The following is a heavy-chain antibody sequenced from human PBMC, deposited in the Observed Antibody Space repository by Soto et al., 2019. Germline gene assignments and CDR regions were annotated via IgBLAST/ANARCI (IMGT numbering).Heavy chain of an antibody. Sequence: QVQLVQSGAEVKKPGSSVKVSCKASGGTFSSYAISWVRQAPGQGLEWMGGIIPIFGTANYAQKFQGRVTITXXEXTXXAYMELSSLRSEDTAVYYCARSHQYHWNDVHYFDYWGQGTLVTVSS. CDR1: GGTFSSYA. CDR3: ARSHQYHWNDVHYFDY. V-gene: IGHV1-69*05. J-gene: IGHJ4*02. CDR2: IIPIFGTA. D-gene: IGHD1-1*01.